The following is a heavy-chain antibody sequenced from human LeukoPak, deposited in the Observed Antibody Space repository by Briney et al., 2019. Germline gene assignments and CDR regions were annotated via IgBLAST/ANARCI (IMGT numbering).Heavy chain of an antibody. CDR3: AKGIYHYFDY. CDR2: ISGSGGST. J-gene: IGHJ4*02. D-gene: IGHD5-12*01. CDR1: GFTFSSFA. V-gene: IGHV3-23*01. Sequence: GGSLRLSCAASGFTFSSFAMSWVRQAPGKGLEWVSAISGSGGSTYYADSVQGRFTISRDNSKNTLYLQMNSLRAEDTAVYYCAKGIYHYFDYWGQGTLVTVSS.